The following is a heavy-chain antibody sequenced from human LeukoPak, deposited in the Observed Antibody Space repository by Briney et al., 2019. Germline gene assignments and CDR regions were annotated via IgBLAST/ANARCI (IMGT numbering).Heavy chain of an antibody. D-gene: IGHD1-26*01. CDR2: SNDSGGT. Sequence: PSETLSLTCAVYGGTFSGYYWSWIRQPPGKRLEWVGESNDSGGTNYNPSLKSRVTISADKSKNQVSLKLTSVTAADTAVYYCARLSVIVGAALEYYYYYMDVWGQGTTVTVSS. CDR1: GGTFSGYY. V-gene: IGHV4-34*01. CDR3: ARLSVIVGAALEYYYYYMDV. J-gene: IGHJ6*03.